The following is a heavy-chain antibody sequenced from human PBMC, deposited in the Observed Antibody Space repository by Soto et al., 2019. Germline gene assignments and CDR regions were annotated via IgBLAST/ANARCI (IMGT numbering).Heavy chain of an antibody. Sequence: PGGSLRLSCAASGFTFSSYAMSWVRQAPGKGLEWVSAISGSGGSTYYADSVKGRFTISRDNSKNTLYLQMNSLRAEDTAVYYCAKWDIVVVPAARGGSEGMDVWGQGTTVTVSS. CDR3: AKWDIVVVPAARGGSEGMDV. CDR1: GFTFSSYA. V-gene: IGHV3-23*01. D-gene: IGHD2-2*01. J-gene: IGHJ6*02. CDR2: ISGSGGST.